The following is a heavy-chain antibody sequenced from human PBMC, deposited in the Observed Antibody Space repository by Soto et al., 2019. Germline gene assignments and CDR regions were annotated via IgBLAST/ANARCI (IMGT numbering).Heavy chain of an antibody. Sequence: PSETLSLTCAVSGGSISSSNWWSWVRQPPGKGLEWIGEIYHSGSTNYNPSLKSRVTISVDKSKNQFSLKLSSVTAADTAVYYCARRQLVQRNWFDPWGQGTLVTVSS. CDR1: GGSISSSNW. CDR3: ARRQLVQRNWFDP. V-gene: IGHV4-4*02. D-gene: IGHD6-6*01. CDR2: IYHSGST. J-gene: IGHJ5*02.